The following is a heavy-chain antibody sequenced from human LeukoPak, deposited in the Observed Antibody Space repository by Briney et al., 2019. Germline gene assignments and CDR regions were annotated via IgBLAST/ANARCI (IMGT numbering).Heavy chain of an antibody. CDR1: GFIFSTSW. CDR2: IGPDGTDT. D-gene: IGHD7-27*01. Sequence: GGSLRLSCAASGFIFSTSWMYWVRQAPGKGLVWVSRIGPDGTDTRYADPVKGRFTISRDNAENTLYLQMNSLRAEDTAVYYWASYKWGNWMDAWGQGTLVTVSS. V-gene: IGHV3-74*01. CDR3: ASYKWGNWMDA. J-gene: IGHJ5*02.